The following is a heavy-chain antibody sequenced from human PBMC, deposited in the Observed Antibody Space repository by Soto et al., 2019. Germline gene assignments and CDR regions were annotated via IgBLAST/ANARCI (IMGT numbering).Heavy chain of an antibody. V-gene: IGHV1-69*02. Sequence: QVQLVQSGAEVKKPGSPVRVSCTASGDTFNFYTISWVRQVPGQGPEWMGRIIPMLGMSNYAQKFQGRVTIMADKSTSTVYLNLSRLTSEDTAVYYCATNYGSGSTHFDYWGQGTMVTVSS. CDR1: GDTFNFYT. CDR2: IIPMLGMS. D-gene: IGHD3-10*01. J-gene: IGHJ4*02. CDR3: ATNYGSGSTHFDY.